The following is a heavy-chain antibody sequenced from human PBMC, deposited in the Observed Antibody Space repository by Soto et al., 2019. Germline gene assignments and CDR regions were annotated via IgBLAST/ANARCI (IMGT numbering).Heavy chain of an antibody. Sequence: SETLSLTCTVSGGSISSGGYYWSWIRQHPGKGLEWIGYIYYSGSTYYNPSLKSRVTISVDTSKNQFSLKLSSVTAADTAVYYCARVLYYDILTGPSPGGYYYYMDVWGKGTTVTVSS. CDR2: IYYSGST. V-gene: IGHV4-31*03. CDR1: GGSISSGGYY. D-gene: IGHD3-9*01. CDR3: ARVLYYDILTGPSPGGYYYYMDV. J-gene: IGHJ6*03.